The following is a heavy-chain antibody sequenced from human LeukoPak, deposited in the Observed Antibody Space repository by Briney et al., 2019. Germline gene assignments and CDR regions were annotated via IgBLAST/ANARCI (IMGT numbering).Heavy chain of an antibody. V-gene: IGHV3-23*01. J-gene: IGHJ4*02. Sequence: GGSLRLSCAASGFTFSSYAMSWVRQAPGKGLEWVSAISGSGGSTYYADSVKGRFTISRDNSKNTLYLQMNSLRAEDTAVYYCAKGGLLWFGEARPTQFDYWGQGTLVTVSS. D-gene: IGHD3-10*01. CDR1: GFTFSSYA. CDR2: ISGSGGST. CDR3: AKGGLLWFGEARPTQFDY.